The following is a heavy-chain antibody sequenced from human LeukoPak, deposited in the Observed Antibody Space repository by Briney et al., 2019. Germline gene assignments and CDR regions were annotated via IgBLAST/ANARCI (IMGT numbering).Heavy chain of an antibody. Sequence: GGSLRLSCAASGFTFSSYEMNWVRQAPGKGREWVSYISSSGSTIYYADSVKGRFTISRDNAKNSLYLQMNSLRAEDTAVYYCARVDDYVWGSYRPGFDYWGQGTLVTVSS. CDR2: ISSSGSTI. CDR1: GFTFSSYE. V-gene: IGHV3-48*03. J-gene: IGHJ4*02. D-gene: IGHD3-16*02. CDR3: ARVDDYVWGSYRPGFDY.